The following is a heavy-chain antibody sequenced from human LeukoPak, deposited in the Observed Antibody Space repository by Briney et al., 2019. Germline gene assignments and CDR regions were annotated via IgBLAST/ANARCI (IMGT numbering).Heavy chain of an antibody. CDR1: GFTLNDYY. V-gene: IGHV4-59*05. CDR3: ARHSSRVTTFGY. D-gene: IGHD4-17*01. Sequence: TSGGSLRLSCAGSGFTLNDYYVNWLRQAPGKGLEWIGSIYYSGSTYYNPSLKSRVTISVDTSKNQFSLKLSSVTAADTAVYYCARHSSRVTTFGYWGQGTLVTVSS. CDR2: IYYSGST. J-gene: IGHJ4*02.